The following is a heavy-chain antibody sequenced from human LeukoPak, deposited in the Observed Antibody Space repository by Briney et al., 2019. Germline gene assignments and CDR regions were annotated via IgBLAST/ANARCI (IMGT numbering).Heavy chain of an antibody. D-gene: IGHD3-10*01. CDR1: GGSFSGYY. CDR3: ARRFIGYYYYGMDV. V-gene: IGHV4-34*01. Sequence: PSETLSLTCAVYGGSFSGYYWSWIRQPPGKGLEWIGEINHSGSTNYNPSLKSRVTISVDTSKNQFSLKLSSVTAADTAVYYCARRFIGYYYYGMDVWGQGTTVTVSS. J-gene: IGHJ6*02. CDR2: INHSGST.